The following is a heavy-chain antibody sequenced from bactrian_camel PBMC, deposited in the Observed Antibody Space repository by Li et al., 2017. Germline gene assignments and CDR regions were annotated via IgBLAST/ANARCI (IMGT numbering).Heavy chain of an antibody. Sequence: VQLVESGGGSVQAGGSLRLSCAASGFTFSTYAMAWVRQAPEKGLEWVSIITPGGSTAYADSMKDRFTISRDNAENTLYLQLNSLKTEDTAMYYCAKDPGETLLARLRAYKYWGQGTQVTVS. D-gene: IGHD1*01. CDR3: AKDPGETLLARLRAYKY. CDR2: IITPGGST. J-gene: IGHJ4*01. V-gene: IGHV3S1*01. CDR1: GFTFSTYA.